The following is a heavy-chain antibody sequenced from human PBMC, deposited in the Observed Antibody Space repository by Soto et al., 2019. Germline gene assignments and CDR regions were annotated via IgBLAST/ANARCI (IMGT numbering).Heavy chain of an antibody. CDR1: GGSISSGGYY. V-gene: IGHV4-31*03. J-gene: IGHJ4*02. Sequence: SETLSLTCTVSGGSISSGGYYWSWIRQHPGKGLEWIGYIYHSGSTYYNPSLKSRVTISVDTSKNQFSLKLSSVTAADTAVYYCARDRGFGELFFDYWGQGTLVTVSS. CDR3: ARDRGFGELFFDY. CDR2: IYHSGST. D-gene: IGHD3-10*01.